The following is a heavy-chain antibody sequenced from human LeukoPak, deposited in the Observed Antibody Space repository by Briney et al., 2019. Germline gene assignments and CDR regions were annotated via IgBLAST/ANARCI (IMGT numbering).Heavy chain of an antibody. V-gene: IGHV4-61*02. D-gene: IGHD5-24*01. J-gene: IGHJ4*02. CDR3: ARGPFGKATGIDY. Sequence: SETLSLTCTVSGGSISSGSYYWSWIRQPAGKGLEWIWRIYTSGSTNYNPSLKSRVTISVDTSKNQFSLKLSSVTAADTAVYYCARGPFGKATGIDYWGQGTLVTVSS. CDR2: IYTSGST. CDR1: GGSISSGSYY.